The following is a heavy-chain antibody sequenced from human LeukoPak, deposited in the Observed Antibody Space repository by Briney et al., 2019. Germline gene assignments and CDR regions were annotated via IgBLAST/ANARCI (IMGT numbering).Heavy chain of an antibody. CDR3: ARVNYGDYSHDY. J-gene: IGHJ4*02. D-gene: IGHD4-17*01. CDR2: ISSSSYI. V-gene: IGHV3-21*01. CDR1: GFTFSSYS. Sequence: GGSLRLSCAASGFTFSSYSMNWVRQAPGKGLEWVSSISSSSYIYYADSVKGRFTISRDNAKNSLYLQMNSLRAEDTAVYYCARVNYGDYSHDYWGQGTLVTVSS.